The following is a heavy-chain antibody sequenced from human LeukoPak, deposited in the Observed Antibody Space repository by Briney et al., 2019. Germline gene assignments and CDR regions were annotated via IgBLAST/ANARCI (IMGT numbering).Heavy chain of an antibody. D-gene: IGHD2-21*02. Sequence: PGGSLRLSCAASGFTFSSYAMSWVRQAPGKGLEWVSAISGSGGSTYYADSVKGRFTISRDNSKNTLYLQMNSLRPEDTAVYYCAKDFEGFCGGDCYSMDFWGQGTLATVSS. CDR2: ISGSGGST. V-gene: IGHV3-23*01. CDR1: GFTFSSYA. J-gene: IGHJ4*02. CDR3: AKDFEGFCGGDCYSMDF.